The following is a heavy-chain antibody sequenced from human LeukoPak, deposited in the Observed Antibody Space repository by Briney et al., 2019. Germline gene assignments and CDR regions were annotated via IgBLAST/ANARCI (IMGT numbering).Heavy chain of an antibody. CDR2: ISSSSSYI. CDR3: AKETPEGVTFDY. CDR1: GFTFSSYS. V-gene: IGHV3-21*04. J-gene: IGHJ4*02. D-gene: IGHD5-18*01. Sequence: GGSLRLSCAASGFTFSSYSVNWVRQAPGKGLEWVSSISSSSSYIYYADSVKGRFIISRDNSKNTLFLQMSSLRAEDTAVYYCAKETPEGVTFDYWGQGTLVTVSS.